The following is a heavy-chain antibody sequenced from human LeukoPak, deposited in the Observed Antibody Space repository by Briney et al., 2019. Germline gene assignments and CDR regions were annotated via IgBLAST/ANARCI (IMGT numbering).Heavy chain of an antibody. V-gene: IGHV3-11*01. D-gene: IGHD1-1*01. J-gene: IGHJ4*02. CDR3: ATLRKSLWIPEFDF. Sequence: GGSLRLSCAASGFTFSNAWMSWVRQAPGKGLEWVSYISSSGSTIYYADSVKGRFTISRDNAKNSLYLQMNSLRAEDTAVYYCATLRKSLWIPEFDFWGQGTLVTVSS. CDR1: GFTFSNAW. CDR2: ISSSGSTI.